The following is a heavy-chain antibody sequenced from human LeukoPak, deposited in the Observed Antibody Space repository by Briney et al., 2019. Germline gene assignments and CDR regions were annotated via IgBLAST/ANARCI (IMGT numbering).Heavy chain of an antibody. CDR1: GGSFSGFY. V-gene: IGHV4-34*01. Sequence: PSETLSLTCAAYGGSFSGFYWSWIRQPPGKGLEWIGEINHGGSTNYNPSLKSRVTISVDTSKNHFSLKLSSVTAADTAVYYCARRDIYCSGDSCYPQGWLDPWGQGTLVTVSS. CDR2: INHGGST. CDR3: ARRDIYCSGDSCYPQGWLDP. J-gene: IGHJ5*02. D-gene: IGHD2-15*01.